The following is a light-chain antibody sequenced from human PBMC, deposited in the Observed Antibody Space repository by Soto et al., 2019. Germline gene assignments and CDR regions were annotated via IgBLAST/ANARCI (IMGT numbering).Light chain of an antibody. V-gene: IGKV3-20*01. CDR1: QSVGSNS. J-gene: IGKJ1*01. CDR3: QQYGSSPQT. Sequence: EVVLTQSPGTLSLSPGERATLSCRASQSVGSNSLAWYQQKPGQAPRLLIYGSSSRATGIPDRFSGSGSGTDFTLTVSRLEPEDFAVYYCQQYGSSPQTFGQGTKVDIK. CDR2: GSS.